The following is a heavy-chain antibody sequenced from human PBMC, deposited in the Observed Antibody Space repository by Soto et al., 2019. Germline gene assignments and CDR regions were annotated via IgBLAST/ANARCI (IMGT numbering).Heavy chain of an antibody. CDR1: CCSISSCGYY. CDR2: IYYSGST. D-gene: IGHD3-16*02. CDR3: EKAVGYDYVWGSYRYDAFDI. V-gene: IGHV4-31*03. J-gene: IGHJ3*02. Sequence: QVQLQESGPGLVKPSQTLSLTCTVSCCSISSCGYYWSWIRQHPGKGLEGIGYIYYSGSTYYNPSLMTRAALLVATSKSQCCHKLSCGVDACMDVYYCEKAVGYDYVWGSYRYDAFDIWGQGTMVTVSS.